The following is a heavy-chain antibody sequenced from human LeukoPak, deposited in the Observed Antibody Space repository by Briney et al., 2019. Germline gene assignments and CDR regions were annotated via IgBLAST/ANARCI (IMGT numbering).Heavy chain of an antibody. CDR3: ARAGGRVYDYVVDY. J-gene: IGHJ4*02. D-gene: IGHD3-16*01. CDR1: GRSISSSSYY. Sequence: PSETLSLTCTVSGRSISSSSYYWGWIRQPPGKGLEWIGSIYYSGSTYYKPSLKSRVTISVDTSKNQFSLKLSSVTAADTAVYYCARAGGRVYDYVVDYWGQGTLVTVSS. CDR2: IYYSGST. V-gene: IGHV4-39*07.